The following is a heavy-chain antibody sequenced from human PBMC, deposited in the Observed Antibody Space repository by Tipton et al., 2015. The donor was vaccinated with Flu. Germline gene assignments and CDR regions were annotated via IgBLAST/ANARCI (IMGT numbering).Heavy chain of an antibody. CDR2: IYYSGCT. CDR3: AGSMYYYDSSGYT. CDR1: GGSISSYY. J-gene: IGHJ4*02. D-gene: IGHD3-22*01. V-gene: IGHV4-59*01. Sequence: LRLSCTVSGGSISSYYWSWIRQPPGKGLEWIGYIYYSGCTNYNPSLKSRVTISVDTSKNQFSLKLSSVTAADTAVYYCAGSMYYYDSSGYTGGQGTLVTVSS.